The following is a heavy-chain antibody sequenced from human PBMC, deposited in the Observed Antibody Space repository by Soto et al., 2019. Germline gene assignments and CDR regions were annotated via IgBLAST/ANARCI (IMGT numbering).Heavy chain of an antibody. CDR3: AGGGALFGVVIRYYYGMDV. Sequence: PSETLSLTCTVSGGSVSSGSYYWSWIRQPPGKGLEWIGYIYYSGSTNYNPSLKSRVTISVDTSKDQFSLKLSSVTAADTAVYYCAGGGALFGVVIRYYYGMDVWGQGTAVTVSS. CDR2: IYYSGST. D-gene: IGHD3-3*01. CDR1: GGSVSSGSYY. J-gene: IGHJ6*02. V-gene: IGHV4-61*01.